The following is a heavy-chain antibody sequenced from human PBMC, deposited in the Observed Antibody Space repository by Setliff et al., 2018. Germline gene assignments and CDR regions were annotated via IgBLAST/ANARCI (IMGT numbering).Heavy chain of an antibody. J-gene: IGHJ4*01. Sequence: SETLSLTCTVSGGSISRYHWSWIRQPPGKGLEWIGYIYTSGSTNYNPSLKSRVTISVDTSKNQLSLELASVTAADTAVYYCARRDSTGYYGYSFDFWGQ. D-gene: IGHD3-22*01. V-gene: IGHV4-4*08. CDR2: IYTSGST. CDR3: ARRDSTGYYGYSFDF. CDR1: GGSISRYH.